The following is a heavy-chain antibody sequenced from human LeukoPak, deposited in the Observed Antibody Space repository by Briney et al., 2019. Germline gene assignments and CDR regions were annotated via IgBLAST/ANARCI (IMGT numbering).Heavy chain of an antibody. V-gene: IGHV3-48*01. CDR1: GFTFSGYS. Sequence: GGSLRLSCAASGFTFSGYSMNWVRQAPGKGLEWVSYISKSGSTIYYADSVKGRFTISRDNAKNSLYLQMNSLRAEDTAVYYCARRDCDSIKCRGSNWFDPWGQGTLVSVSS. D-gene: IGHD3-22*01. J-gene: IGHJ5*02. CDR2: ISKSGSTI. CDR3: ARRDCDSIKCRGSNWFDP.